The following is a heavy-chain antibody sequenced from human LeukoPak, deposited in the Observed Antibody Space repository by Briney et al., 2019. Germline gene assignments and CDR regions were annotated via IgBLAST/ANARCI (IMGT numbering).Heavy chain of an antibody. CDR1: GHTFTNYG. CDR2: ISAYNGNT. Sequence: ASVKVSCKASGHTFTNYGITWVRQAPGQGLEWMGWISAYNGNTNYAQKFQGRVTVTTDTSTSTAYMELRSLRSDDTAVYYCARLRITMVRGVIVYYFDYWGQGTLVTVSS. D-gene: IGHD3-10*01. V-gene: IGHV1-18*01. CDR3: ARLRITMVRGVIVYYFDY. J-gene: IGHJ4*02.